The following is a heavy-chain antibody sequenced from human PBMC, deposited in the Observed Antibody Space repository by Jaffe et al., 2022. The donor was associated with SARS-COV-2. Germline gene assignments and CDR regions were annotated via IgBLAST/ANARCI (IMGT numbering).Heavy chain of an antibody. Sequence: QITLKESGPTLVKPTETLKVTCTVSGFSLTTDGVGVGWIRQPPGKALEWLAISYWDDDNRYSPSLKTRLTTTKDTSNNQVVLTMTNMDPLDSGTYYCAHTTGFGELGYWGQGILVTVSS. CDR3: AHTTGFGELGY. V-gene: IGHV2-5*02. CDR1: GFSLTTDGVG. D-gene: IGHD3-10*01. CDR2: SYWDDDN. J-gene: IGHJ4*02.